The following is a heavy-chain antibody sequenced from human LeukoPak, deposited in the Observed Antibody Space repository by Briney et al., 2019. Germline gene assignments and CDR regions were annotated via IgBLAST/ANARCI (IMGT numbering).Heavy chain of an antibody. J-gene: IGHJ4*02. CDR1: GFTFSSYG. V-gene: IGHV3-30*02. Sequence: GGSLRLSCAASGFTFSSYGMHWVRQAPGTGLEWVAFIRYDGSNKYYADSVKGRFTISRDNSKNTLYLQMNSLRAEDTAVYYCAKWYYYGSGSYYTPFDYWGQGTLVTVSS. CDR2: IRYDGSNK. CDR3: AKWYYYGSGSYYTPFDY. D-gene: IGHD3-10*01.